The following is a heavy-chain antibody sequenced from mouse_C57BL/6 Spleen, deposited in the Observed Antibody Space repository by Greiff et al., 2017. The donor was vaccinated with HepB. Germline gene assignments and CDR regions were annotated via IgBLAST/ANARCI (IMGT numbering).Heavy chain of an antibody. D-gene: IGHD1-1*01. CDR1: GYTFTSYG. J-gene: IGHJ4*01. CDR2: IYPRSGNT. V-gene: IGHV1-81*01. Sequence: QVHVKQSGAELARPGASVKLSCKASGYTFTSYGISWVKQRTGQGLEWIGEIYPRSGNTYYNEKFKGKATLTADKSSSTAYMELRSLTSEDSAVYFCAYYYGSTLYAMDYWGQGTSVTVSS. CDR3: AYYYGSTLYAMDY.